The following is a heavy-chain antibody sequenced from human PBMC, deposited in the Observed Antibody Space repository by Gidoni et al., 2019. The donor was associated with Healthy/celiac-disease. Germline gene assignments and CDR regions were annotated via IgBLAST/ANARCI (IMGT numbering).Heavy chain of an antibody. Sequence: QVQLVESGGGVVQPGRSLRLSCAVSGFTFSSYGNHWVRQAPGKGLEWVAVIWYDGSNKYYAYSVKGRFTISRDNSKNTLYLQMNSLRAEDTAVYYCARDGERITMVRGGTIDYWGQGTLVTVSS. CDR1: GFTFSSYG. J-gene: IGHJ4*02. V-gene: IGHV3-33*01. CDR3: ARDGERITMVRGGTIDY. CDR2: IWYDGSNK. D-gene: IGHD3-10*01.